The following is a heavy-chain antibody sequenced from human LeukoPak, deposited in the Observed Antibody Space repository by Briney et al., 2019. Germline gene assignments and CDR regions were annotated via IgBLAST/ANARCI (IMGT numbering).Heavy chain of an antibody. J-gene: IGHJ4*02. CDR3: ASIPGD. CDR2: INSDGSST. Sequence: PGGSLRLSCAASGFTFSSYWMHWVRQAPGKGLGRVSRINSDGSSTSYADSVKGRFTISRDNAKNTLYLQMNSLRAEDTAVYYCASIPGDWGQGTLVTVSS. CDR1: GFTFSSYW. D-gene: IGHD7-27*01. V-gene: IGHV3-74*01.